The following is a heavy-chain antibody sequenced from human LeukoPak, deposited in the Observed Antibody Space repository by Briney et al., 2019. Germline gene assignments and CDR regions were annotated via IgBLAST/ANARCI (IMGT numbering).Heavy chain of an antibody. D-gene: IGHD5-12*01. CDR3: ATGGAGFDT. CDR1: GFTSNDYY. V-gene: IGHV3-11*01. J-gene: IGHJ5*02. CDR2: INIGGTNT. Sequence: SGGSLRLSCAASGFTSNDYYMSWIRQAPGKGLEWLSYINIGGTNTHYADSVKGRFTISRDNAKKSLYLEMNNLRAEDTAVYYCATGGAGFDTWGQGDLVTVSS.